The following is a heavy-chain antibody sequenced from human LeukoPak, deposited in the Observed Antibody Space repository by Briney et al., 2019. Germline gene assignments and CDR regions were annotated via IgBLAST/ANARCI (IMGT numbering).Heavy chain of an antibody. V-gene: IGHV1-69*06. CDR3: ARDRSIKYYGDYENDAFDI. Sequence: SVKVSCKASGYTFTSYDMNWVRQAPGQGLEWMGGIIPIFGTANYAQKFQGRVTITADKSTSTAYMELSSLRSEDTAVYYCARDRSIKYYGDYENDAFDIWGQGTMVTVSS. J-gene: IGHJ3*02. CDR2: IIPIFGTA. CDR1: GYTFTSYD. D-gene: IGHD4-17*01.